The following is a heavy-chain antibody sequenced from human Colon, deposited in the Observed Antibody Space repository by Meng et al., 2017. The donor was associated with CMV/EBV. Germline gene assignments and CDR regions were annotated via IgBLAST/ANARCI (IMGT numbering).Heavy chain of an antibody. Sequence: SVKVSCKTSGGPFKSNAISWVRRAPGQGLEWMGGLIPMFGTPKYAQKFQGRVTITADESTSTTYMELSSLTSDDTAVYYCARSPLPAALNWFDPWGQGTLVTVSS. V-gene: IGHV1-69*13. J-gene: IGHJ5*02. CDR3: ARSPLPAALNWFDP. CDR1: GGPFKSNA. CDR2: LIPMFGTP. D-gene: IGHD2-2*01.